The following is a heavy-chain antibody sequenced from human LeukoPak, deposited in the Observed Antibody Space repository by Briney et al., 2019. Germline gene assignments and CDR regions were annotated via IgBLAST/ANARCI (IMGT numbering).Heavy chain of an antibody. CDR2: ISSSGSTI. V-gene: IGHV3-11*04. Sequence: GGSLRLSCAASGFTFSDYYMSWIRQAPGKGLEWVSYISSSGSTIYYADSVKGRFTISRDNAKNEMYLQMNSLRAEDTAVYYCARAARGYCSSASCFRFDYCGQGTLVTVSS. CDR3: ARAARGYCSSASCFRFDY. J-gene: IGHJ4*02. D-gene: IGHD2-2*01. CDR1: GFTFSDYY.